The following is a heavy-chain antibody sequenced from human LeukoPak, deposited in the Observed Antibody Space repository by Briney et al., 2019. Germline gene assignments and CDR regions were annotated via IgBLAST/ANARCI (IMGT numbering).Heavy chain of an antibody. CDR3: ARGPVAATLYFSS. D-gene: IGHD2-15*01. V-gene: IGHV3-53*01. J-gene: IGHJ4*02. CDR2: IYSGGNI. CDR1: GFAVSGNY. Sequence: TGGSLRLSCAASGFAVSGNYMSWVRQAPGKGLEWVSVIYSGGNIYYADSVKGRFTISRDNSKNTLYLQMNSLRAEDTGVYYCARGPVAATLYFSSWGQGTLVTVSS.